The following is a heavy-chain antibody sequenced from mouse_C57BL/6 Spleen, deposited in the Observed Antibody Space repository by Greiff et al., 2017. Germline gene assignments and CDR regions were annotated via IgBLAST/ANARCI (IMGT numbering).Heavy chain of an antibody. Sequence: DVKLQESGGGLVKPGGSLKLSCAASGFTFSSYAMSWVRQTPEKRLEWVATISDGGSYTYYPDNVKGRFTISRDNAKNNLYLQMSHLKSEDTAMYYCARDRISNYEGGAMDYWGQGTSVTVSS. CDR1: GFTFSSYA. CDR2: ISDGGSYT. V-gene: IGHV5-4*01. CDR3: ARDRISNYEGGAMDY. D-gene: IGHD2-5*01. J-gene: IGHJ4*01.